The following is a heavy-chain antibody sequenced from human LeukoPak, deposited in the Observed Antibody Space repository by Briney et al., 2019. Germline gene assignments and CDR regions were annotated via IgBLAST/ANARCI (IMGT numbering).Heavy chain of an antibody. Sequence: GGSLKLSGTASGFTFSSYGMHWVRQAPGKGLEWVAVISYDGSNKYYADSVKGRFTISRDNSKNMLYMQINSLRPEDTAVYYCARGFPYDDPTEGYYYLMDVWGQGTTVTVSS. CDR1: GFTFSSYG. CDR3: ARGFPYDDPTEGYYYLMDV. D-gene: IGHD4-17*01. V-gene: IGHV3-30*03. J-gene: IGHJ6*02. CDR2: ISYDGSNK.